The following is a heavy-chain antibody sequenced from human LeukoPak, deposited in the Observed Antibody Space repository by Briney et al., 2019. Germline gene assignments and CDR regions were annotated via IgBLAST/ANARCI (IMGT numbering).Heavy chain of an antibody. CDR3: ARSSDVVVQPTTMPWFDP. J-gene: IGHJ5*02. CDR1: EYSFTSYW. Sequence: GASLQISSQGFEYSFTSYWISWVRRMPGKGREGMGGIEPSDSYTHYNPSFRGHVSISADKSISTAYLQWTSLQASDTAMYFCARSSDVVVQPTTMPWFDPWGQGTLVTVSS. V-gene: IGHV5-10-1*01. CDR2: IEPSDSYT. D-gene: IGHD2-2*01.